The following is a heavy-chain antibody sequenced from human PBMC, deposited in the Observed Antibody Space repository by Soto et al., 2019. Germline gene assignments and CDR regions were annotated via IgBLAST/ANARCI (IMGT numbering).Heavy chain of an antibody. CDR3: AKRVAYRSSSAYFDS. V-gene: IGHV3-23*01. D-gene: IGHD6-6*01. Sequence: EVQLLESGGGLVQPGRSLGLSCAASGFTFKNYGMTWVRQAPGKGLEWVSSVDDGGSGTYYADSVKGRFTISRDNSKSTLYLQMNSLRAEDTAIYYCAKRVAYRSSSAYFDSWGQGTLVTVSS. J-gene: IGHJ4*02. CDR1: GFTFKNYG. CDR2: VDDGGSGT.